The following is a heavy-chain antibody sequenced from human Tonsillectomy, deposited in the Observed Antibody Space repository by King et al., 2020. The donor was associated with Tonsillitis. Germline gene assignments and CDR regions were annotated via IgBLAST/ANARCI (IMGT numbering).Heavy chain of an antibody. Sequence: VQLVESGGGVVQPGGSLRLACVTSGFNFSYYGFHWVRQVPGRGLEWVATVRTRGSLIHYADSVRGRFTVSRDPSQTTVYLQMNGLTPADTAVYFCSRGARLQLGQRGFGRWGQGTLVTVSS. CDR1: GFNFSYYG. CDR2: VRTRGSLI. V-gene: IGHV3-30*02. CDR3: SRGARLQLGQRGFGR. D-gene: IGHD1-1*01. J-gene: IGHJ5*02.